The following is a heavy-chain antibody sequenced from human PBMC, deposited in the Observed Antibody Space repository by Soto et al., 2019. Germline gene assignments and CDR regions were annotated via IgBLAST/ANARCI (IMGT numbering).Heavy chain of an antibody. CDR2: VNPILSMS. V-gene: IGHV1-69*02. CDR1: GDTFSFYT. Sequence: QVQLVQSGAELKKPGSSVKVSCKASGDTFSFYTINWVRQAPGLGLEWMGRVNPILSMSNYAQKFQGRVPMTAGKSTSTAYMGRRSLRSEDTAFYYCATSYGSGYRAFDYWGQGALVTVSS. D-gene: IGHD3-10*01. CDR3: ATSYGSGYRAFDY. J-gene: IGHJ4*02.